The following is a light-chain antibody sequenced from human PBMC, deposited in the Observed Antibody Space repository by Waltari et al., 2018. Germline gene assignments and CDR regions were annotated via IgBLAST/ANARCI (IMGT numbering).Light chain of an antibody. CDR1: QSLLHSSNNKNY. Sequence: DIVMTQSPDSLAVSLGERATINCKSSQSLLHSSNNKNYLAWYQQKPGQAPELLFYWASTRESGVPDRFSGSGSGTDFTLTISSLQAEDVAVFYFQQYYSPPWTFGQGTKVEIK. J-gene: IGKJ1*01. V-gene: IGKV4-1*01. CDR3: QQYYSPPWT. CDR2: WAS.